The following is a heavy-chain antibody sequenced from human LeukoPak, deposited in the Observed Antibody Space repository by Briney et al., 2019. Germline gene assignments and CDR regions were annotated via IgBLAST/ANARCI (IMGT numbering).Heavy chain of an antibody. CDR2: ISSSSSYI. V-gene: IGHV3-21*01. Sequence: GGSLRLSCAASGFTFSSYNMNWVRQAPGKGLEWVSSISSSSSYIYYADSVKGRFTISRDNAKNSLYLQMNSLRAEDTAVYYCARVGDGYNFWFDYWGQGTLVTVSS. D-gene: IGHD5-24*01. J-gene: IGHJ4*02. CDR1: GFTFSSYN. CDR3: ARVGDGYNFWFDY.